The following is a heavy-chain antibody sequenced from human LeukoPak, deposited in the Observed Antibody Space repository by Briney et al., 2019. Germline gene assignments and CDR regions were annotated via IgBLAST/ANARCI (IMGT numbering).Heavy chain of an antibody. CDR1: GFTVSSNY. CDR2: IYSGSST. V-gene: IGHV3-66*02. J-gene: IGHJ6*02. D-gene: IGHD3-3*01. CDR3: ARGRYDTIFGVVINYYYYGMDV. Sequence: GGSLRLSCAASGFTVSSNYMGWVRQAPGKGLEWVSVIYSGSSTYYADSVKGRFTISRDNSKNTLYLQMNSLRAEDTAVYYCARGRYDTIFGVVINYYYYGMDVWGQGTTVTVSS.